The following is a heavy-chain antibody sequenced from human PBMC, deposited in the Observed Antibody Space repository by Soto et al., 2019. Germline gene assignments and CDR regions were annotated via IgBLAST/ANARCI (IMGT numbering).Heavy chain of an antibody. CDR2: IIPILGIA. CDR1: GGTFSSYT. V-gene: IGHV1-69*04. J-gene: IGHJ6*02. CDR3: ARDPYHVLMVNAPKLYGMDV. Sequence: GASVKVSCKASGGTFSSYTISWVRQAPGQGLEWMGRIIPILGIANYAQKFQGRVTITGDTSTSTAYMELSSLRSEDTAVYYCARDPYHVLMVNAPKLYGMDVWGQGTTVTVS. D-gene: IGHD2-8*01.